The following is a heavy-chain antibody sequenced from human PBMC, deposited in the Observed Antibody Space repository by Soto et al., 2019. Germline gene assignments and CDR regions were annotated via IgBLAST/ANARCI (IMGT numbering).Heavy chain of an antibody. CDR3: AHRVLRTVFGLVTTTAIYFDF. D-gene: IGHD3-3*01. CDR2: IYWDDDK. Sequence: QITLNEFGPTQVNPRQTLTLTCTFSGFSLTTSGVGVGWIRQSPGKAPEWLALIYWDDDKRYSPSLKSRLTITKDTSKKQVVLTMADLDPADTATYYCAHRVLRTVFGLVTTTAIYFDFWGQGTPVAVSS. J-gene: IGHJ4*02. V-gene: IGHV2-5*02. CDR1: GFSLTTSGVG.